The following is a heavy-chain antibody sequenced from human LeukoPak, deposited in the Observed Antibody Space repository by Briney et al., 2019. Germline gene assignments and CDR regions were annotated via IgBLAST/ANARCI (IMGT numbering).Heavy chain of an antibody. Sequence: ASVKVSCKASGYTFTSYYMHWVRQAPGQGLEWMGIISPSGGSTSYAQKFQGRVTMTRDTSTSTVYMELSSLRSEDTAVYYCARSTYYYDSSGSNWFDPWGQGTLVTVSS. V-gene: IGHV1-46*01. D-gene: IGHD3-22*01. CDR1: GYTFTSYY. CDR2: ISPSGGST. J-gene: IGHJ5*02. CDR3: ARSTYYYDSSGSNWFDP.